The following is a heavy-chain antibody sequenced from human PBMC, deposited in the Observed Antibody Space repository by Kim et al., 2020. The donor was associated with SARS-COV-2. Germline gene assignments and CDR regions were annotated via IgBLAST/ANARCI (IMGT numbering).Heavy chain of an antibody. J-gene: IGHJ2*01. CDR3: ATMVRGIDWYFDL. V-gene: IGHV4-30-4*01. CDR2: IYYSGST. Sequence: SETLSLTCTVSGGSISSGDYYWSWIRQPPGKGLEWIGYIYYSGSTYYNPSLKSRVTISVDTSKNQFSLKLSSVTAADTAVYYCATMVRGIDWYFDLWGRGTLVTVSS. CDR1: GGSISSGDYY. D-gene: IGHD3-10*01.